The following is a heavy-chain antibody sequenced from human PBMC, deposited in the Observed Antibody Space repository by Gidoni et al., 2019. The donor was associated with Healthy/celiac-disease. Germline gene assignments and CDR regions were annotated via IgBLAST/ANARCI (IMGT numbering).Heavy chain of an antibody. CDR1: GFTFSSYS. CDR3: ARATGYFDY. J-gene: IGHJ4*02. V-gene: IGHV3-48*01. Sequence: EVQLVESGGGLVQPGGSLSLSCAASGFTFSSYSMNLVRQAPGKGLEWVSYISSSSSTIYYADSVKGRFTISRDNAKNSLYLQMNSLRAEDTAVYYCARATGYFDYWGQGTLVTVSS. CDR2: ISSSSSTI.